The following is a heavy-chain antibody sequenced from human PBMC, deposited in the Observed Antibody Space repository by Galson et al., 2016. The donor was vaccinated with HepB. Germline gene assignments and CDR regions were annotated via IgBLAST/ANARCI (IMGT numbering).Heavy chain of an antibody. CDR2: IRGSGSST. V-gene: IGHV3-23*01. CDR3: AKDGRRRWFEDLMSPVSWFDS. Sequence: SLRLSCAASGLTFNIYAMSWVRQSPGRRLEWVSGIRGSGSSTYYADSVKGRFTISRDNSKNTVYLQMNSLRAEDTGVYYCAKDGRRRWFEDLMSPVSWFDSWGQGTLVTVSS. CDR1: GLTFNIYA. J-gene: IGHJ5*01. D-gene: IGHD3-10*01.